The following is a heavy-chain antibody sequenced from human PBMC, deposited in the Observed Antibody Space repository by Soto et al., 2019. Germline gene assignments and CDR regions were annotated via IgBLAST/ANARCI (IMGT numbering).Heavy chain of an antibody. CDR1: GLTFSGFD. D-gene: IGHD6-19*01. CDR2: IGTAGNT. Sequence: GGSLRLSCAASGLTFSGFDMPWGRQVLGKGLEWVSLIGTAGNTHYPDSVKGRFIISRDNAKNILYLQMNSLRAEDTAVYYCARDSSGWGSEVWGQGTTVTVSS. V-gene: IGHV3-13*01. J-gene: IGHJ6*02. CDR3: ARDSSGWGSEV.